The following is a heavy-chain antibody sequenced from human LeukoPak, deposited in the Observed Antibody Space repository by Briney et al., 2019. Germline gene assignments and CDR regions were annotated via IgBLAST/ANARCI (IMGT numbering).Heavy chain of an antibody. CDR3: ARDWRHCSTTSCYSNWFDP. CDR2: INHSGST. Sequence: PSETLSLTCAVYGGSFSGYYWSWIRQPPGKGLEWIGEINHSGSTNHNPSLKSRVTISVDTSKSQFSLKLSSVTAADTAVYYCARDWRHCSTTSCYSNWFDPWGQGTLVTVSS. J-gene: IGHJ5*02. D-gene: IGHD2-2*01. CDR1: GGSFSGYY. V-gene: IGHV4-34*01.